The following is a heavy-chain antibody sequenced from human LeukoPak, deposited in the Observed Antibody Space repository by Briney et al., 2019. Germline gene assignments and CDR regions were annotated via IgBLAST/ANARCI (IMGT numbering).Heavy chain of an antibody. Sequence: SVKVSCKASGGTFSSYAISWVRQAPGQGLEWMGGIIPIFGTANYAQKFQGRVTITADESTSTAYMGLSSLRSEDTAVYYCARGHDMGSFDYWAREPWSPSPQ. D-gene: IGHD3-22*01. CDR1: GGTFSSYA. V-gene: IGHV1-69*13. CDR3: ARGHDMGSFDY. CDR2: IIPIFGTA. J-gene: IGHJ4*02.